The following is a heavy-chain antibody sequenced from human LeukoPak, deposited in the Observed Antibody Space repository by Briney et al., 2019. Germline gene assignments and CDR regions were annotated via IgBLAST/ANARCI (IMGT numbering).Heavy chain of an antibody. V-gene: IGHV1-69*04. D-gene: IGHD1-26*01. Sequence: ASVKVSCKASGGTFSSYAISWVRQAPGQGLEWMGRIIPILGIANYAQKFQGRVTITADKSTSTAYMELSSLRSEDTAVYCCASPLREWELRPDAFDIWGQGTMVTVSS. CDR3: ASPLREWELRPDAFDI. CDR2: IIPILGIA. J-gene: IGHJ3*02. CDR1: GGTFSSYA.